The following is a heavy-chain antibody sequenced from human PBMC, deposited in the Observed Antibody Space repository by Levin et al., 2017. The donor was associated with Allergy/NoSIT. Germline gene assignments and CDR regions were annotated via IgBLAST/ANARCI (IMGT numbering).Heavy chain of an antibody. CDR3: VREGAAFDI. CDR2: IWYDGSNK. J-gene: IGHJ3*02. CDR1: GFTFSSYG. D-gene: IGHD3-16*01. V-gene: IGHV3-33*01. Sequence: LSLTCAASGFTFSSYGMHWVRQAPGKGLEWVAVIWYDGSNKYYADSVKGRFTISRDNSKNTLYLQVNSLRAEDTAVYYCVREGAAFDIWGQGTMVTVSS.